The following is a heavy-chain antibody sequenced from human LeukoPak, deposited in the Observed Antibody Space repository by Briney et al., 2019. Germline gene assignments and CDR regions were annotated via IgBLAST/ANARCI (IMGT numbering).Heavy chain of an antibody. J-gene: IGHJ3*02. CDR3: ARVRDGYNDAYDI. V-gene: IGHV1-46*01. CDR2: INPSGGNT. CDR1: GYTFTNYY. D-gene: IGHD5-24*01. Sequence: ASVKVSCKASGYTFTNYYIHWVRQAPGQGLEWMGLINPSGGNTNYAQNFQGRVTMTRDTSTSTVYMGLSSLRSEDTAVYYCARVRDGYNDAYDIWGQGTMVTVPS.